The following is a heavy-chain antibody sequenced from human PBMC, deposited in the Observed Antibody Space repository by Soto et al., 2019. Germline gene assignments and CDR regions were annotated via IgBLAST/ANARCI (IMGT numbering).Heavy chain of an antibody. CDR2: INAGNGNT. CDR1: GYTFTGYA. D-gene: IGHD6-19*01. Sequence: GASVKVSCKASGYTFTGYAMHWVRQAPGQRLEWMGWINAGNGNTKYSQKFQGRVTITRDTSASTAYMELSSLRSEDTAVYYCANTVTVAADFDYWGQGTLVTVSS. V-gene: IGHV1-3*01. CDR3: ANTVTVAADFDY. J-gene: IGHJ4*02.